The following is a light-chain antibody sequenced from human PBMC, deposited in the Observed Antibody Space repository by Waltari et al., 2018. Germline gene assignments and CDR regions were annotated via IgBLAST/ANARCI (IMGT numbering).Light chain of an antibody. Sequence: IVMTQSPATLSVSPGESVTLSCRASRSVTINLAWYQQMPGQAPRLLISGASSRATDVPARFSGSGSGTEFTLTISSLQSEDFAVYYCQQYSNWPLTFGGGTKVEIQ. J-gene: IGKJ4*01. CDR3: QQYSNWPLT. CDR2: GAS. CDR1: RSVTIN. V-gene: IGKV3-15*01.